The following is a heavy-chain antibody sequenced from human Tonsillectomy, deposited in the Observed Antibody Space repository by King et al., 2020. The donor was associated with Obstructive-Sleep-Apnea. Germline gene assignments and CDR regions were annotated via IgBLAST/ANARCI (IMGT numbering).Heavy chain of an antibody. D-gene: IGHD6-19*01. J-gene: IGHJ4*02. V-gene: IGHV3-21*01. CDR2: ISSNSSYI. CDR1: GFTFSSYC. Sequence: VQLVESGGGLVKPGGSLRLSCAASGFTFSSYCMNWVRQAPGKGLEWVSSISSNSSYIYYADSVKGRFTISRDNAKNSLYLQMNSLRAEDTAVYYCARDRGLHSSGWSHPSHYWGQGTLVTVSS. CDR3: ARDRGLHSSGWSHPSHY.